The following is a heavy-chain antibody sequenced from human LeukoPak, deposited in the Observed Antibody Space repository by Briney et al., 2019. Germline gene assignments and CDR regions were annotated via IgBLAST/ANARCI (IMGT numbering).Heavy chain of an antibody. V-gene: IGHV1-46*01. Sequence: ASVKVSCKASGYTFTGYYMHWVRQAPGQGPEWVGIINPSSAYTTYSQKFQGRVTMTRDTSTSTVYMELSSLTSEDTAVYYCARDRNSGSYCSDYWGQGTLVTVSS. CDR2: INPSSAYT. J-gene: IGHJ4*02. CDR1: GYTFTGYY. D-gene: IGHD1-26*01. CDR3: ARDRNSGSYCSDY.